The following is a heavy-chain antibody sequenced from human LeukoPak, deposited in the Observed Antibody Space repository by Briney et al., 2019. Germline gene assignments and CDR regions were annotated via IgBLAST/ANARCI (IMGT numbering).Heavy chain of an antibody. Sequence: PGGSLRLSCAASGFTFSSYGMHWVRQARDKGLEWVAFIWYDGSNKYYADSVKGRFTISRDNSKNTLYLQMNSLRAEDTAVYYCARDGGYSSSWTHLYYYGMDVWGQGTTVTVSS. V-gene: IGHV3-33*08. CDR3: ARDGGYSSSWTHLYYYGMDV. D-gene: IGHD6-13*01. CDR1: GFTFSSYG. J-gene: IGHJ6*02. CDR2: IWYDGSNK.